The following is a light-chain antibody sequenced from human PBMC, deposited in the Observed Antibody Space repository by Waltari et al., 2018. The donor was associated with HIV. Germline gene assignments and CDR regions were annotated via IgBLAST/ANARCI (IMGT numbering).Light chain of an antibody. CDR3: AAWDDSLNGLWV. V-gene: IGLV1-44*01. J-gene: IGLJ3*02. CDR1: SSNIGRNT. Sequence: QSVLTQPPSVSGTPGQRVTISCSGASSNIGRNTVNWFHLLPGTAPKLLIYTDNQRPSGVPDRFSGSKSGTSASLAISGLQSEEEADYFCAAWDDSLNGLWVFGGGTKLTVL. CDR2: TDN.